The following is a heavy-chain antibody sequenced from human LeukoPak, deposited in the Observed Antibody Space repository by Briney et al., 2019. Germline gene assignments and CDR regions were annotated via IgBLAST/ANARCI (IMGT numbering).Heavy chain of an antibody. CDR3: ARAAAGLSYGWFDP. CDR2: ISYDGRQN. D-gene: IGHD6-13*01. V-gene: IGHV3-30*04. CDR1: GFTFSTYA. Sequence: PGGSLRLSCAASGFTFSTYAMNWVRQAPGKGLEWVAVISYDGRQNYYADSVKGRFTISRDNSKNTLYLQMNSLRAEDTAVYYCARAAAGLSYGWFDPWGQGTLVTVSS. J-gene: IGHJ5*02.